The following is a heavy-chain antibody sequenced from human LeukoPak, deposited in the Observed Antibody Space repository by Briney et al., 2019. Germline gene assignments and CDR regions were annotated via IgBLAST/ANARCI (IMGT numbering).Heavy chain of an antibody. CDR2: INPSGGST. Sequence: ASVKVSCKASGYTFTSYYMHWVRQAPGQGLEWMGIINPSGGSTSYAQKFQGRVTMTRDMSTSTVYMELSSLRSGDTAVYYCARDQDLYDFDIWGQGTMVTVSS. CDR1: GYTFTSYY. V-gene: IGHV1-46*01. J-gene: IGHJ3*02. CDR3: ARDQDLYDFDI.